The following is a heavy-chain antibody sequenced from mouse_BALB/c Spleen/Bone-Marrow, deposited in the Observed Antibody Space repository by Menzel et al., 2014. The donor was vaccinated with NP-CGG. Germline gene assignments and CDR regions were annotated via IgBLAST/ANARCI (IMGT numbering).Heavy chain of an antibody. V-gene: IGHV2-6-4*01. J-gene: IGHJ4*01. CDR3: ARFITTGTMDY. Sequence: VQLVESGPGLVAPSQSLSITCTVSGFSLXRYSIHWVRQPPGEGLEWLGVIWGGGNTDYNSALKSRLSISKDNSKSQVFLKMNSLQTDDTAMYYCARFITTGTMDYWGQGTSVTVSS. CDR2: IWGGGNT. D-gene: IGHD1-1*01. CDR1: GFSLXRYS.